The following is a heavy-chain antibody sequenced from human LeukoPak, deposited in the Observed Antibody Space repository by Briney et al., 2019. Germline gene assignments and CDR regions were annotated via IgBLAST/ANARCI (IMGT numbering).Heavy chain of an antibody. CDR2: FYHGGST. CDR1: GYSISTGYY. J-gene: IGHJ4*02. D-gene: IGHD3-22*01. CDR3: ARGILRDYYDSSGFYHRGGVGY. Sequence: SETLSLTCTVSGYSISTGYYWDWIRQPPGKGLEWIGTFYHGGSTYYNPSLKSRVTISVDTSKNQFSLNLTSVTAADTAVYFCARGILRDYYDSSGFYHRGGVGYWGQGTLVTVSS. V-gene: IGHV4-38-2*02.